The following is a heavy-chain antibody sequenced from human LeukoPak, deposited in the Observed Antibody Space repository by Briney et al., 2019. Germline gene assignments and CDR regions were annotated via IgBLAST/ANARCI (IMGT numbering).Heavy chain of an antibody. CDR1: GFTFSSYS. V-gene: IGHV3-48*04. CDR3: ARALSFPIAVVPAATDY. J-gene: IGHJ4*02. Sequence: GGSLRLSCAASGFTFSSYSMNWVRQAPGKGLEWVSYISSSSSTIYYADSVKGRFTISRDNAKNSLYLQMNSLRAEDTAVYYCARALSFPIAVVPAATDYWGQGTLVTVSS. CDR2: ISSSSSTI. D-gene: IGHD2-2*01.